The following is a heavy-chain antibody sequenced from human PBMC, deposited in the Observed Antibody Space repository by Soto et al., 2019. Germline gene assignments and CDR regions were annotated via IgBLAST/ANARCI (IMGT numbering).Heavy chain of an antibody. CDR3: VRAHAIVFSNRFGT. D-gene: IGHD3-16*01. CDR1: GYIFSANY. J-gene: IGHJ1*01. V-gene: IGHV1-2*02. Sequence: ASVKVYCKASGYIFSANYIHWVRQAPGQGLEWLGWINPHSGATNYAQKFLGRVTMSADTSASTAYMDLARLKSDDTAVYYCVRAHAIVFSNRFGTWGRSTLGTV. CDR2: INPHSGAT.